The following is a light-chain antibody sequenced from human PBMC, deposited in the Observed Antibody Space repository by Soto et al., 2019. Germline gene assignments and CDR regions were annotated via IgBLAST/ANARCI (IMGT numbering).Light chain of an antibody. V-gene: IGLV2-14*01. CDR3: SSYTSSSTVV. CDR2: DVS. Sequence: QSALTHPASVSGSPGQSITISCTGTSSDVGGYNYVSWYQQHPGKAPKLIIYDVSNRPSGVSNRFSGSKSGNTASLTISGLQAEDEADYYCSSYTSSSTVVFGGGTKLTVL. CDR1: SSDVGGYNY. J-gene: IGLJ2*01.